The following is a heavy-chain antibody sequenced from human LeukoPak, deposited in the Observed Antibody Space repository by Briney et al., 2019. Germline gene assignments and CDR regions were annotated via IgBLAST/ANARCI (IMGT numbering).Heavy chain of an antibody. CDR1: GYTFTSYA. D-gene: IGHD1-1*01. J-gene: IGHJ6*02. CDR3: ARLERGANYYGMDV. Sequence: ASVKVSCKASGYTFTSYAMHWVRQAPGQRLEWMGWINAGNGNPKYSQKFRGRVTITRDTSASTAYMELSSLRSEDTAVYYCARLERGANYYGMDVWGQGTTVTVSS. V-gene: IGHV1-3*01. CDR2: INAGNGNP.